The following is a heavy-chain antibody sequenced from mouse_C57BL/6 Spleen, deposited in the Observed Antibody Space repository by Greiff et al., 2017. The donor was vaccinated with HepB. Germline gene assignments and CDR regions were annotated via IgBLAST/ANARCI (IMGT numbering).Heavy chain of an antibody. J-gene: IGHJ4*01. CDR2: ISNGGGST. Sequence: EVNVVESGGGLVQPGGSLKLSCAASGFTFSDYYMYWVRQTPEKRLEWVAYISNGGGSTYYPDTVKGRFTISRDNAKNTLYLQMSRLKSEDTAMYYCARHNSNYAMDYWGQGTSVTVSS. CDR1: GFTFSDYY. V-gene: IGHV5-12*01. CDR3: ARHNSNYAMDY. D-gene: IGHD2-5*01.